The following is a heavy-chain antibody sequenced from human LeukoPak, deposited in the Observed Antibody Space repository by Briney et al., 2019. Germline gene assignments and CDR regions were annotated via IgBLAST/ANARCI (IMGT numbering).Heavy chain of an antibody. CDR2: ISGSGGST. V-gene: IGHV3-23*01. CDR1: GFTFSSYA. D-gene: IGHD3-22*01. J-gene: IGHJ2*01. Sequence: PGRSLRLSCAASGFTFSSYAMSWVRQAPGKGLEWVSAISGSGGSTYYADSVKGRFTISRDNSKNTLYLQMNSLRAEDTAVYYCAKDGYYYDSSGYYMMYFDLWGRGTLVTVSS. CDR3: AKDGYYYDSSGYYMMYFDL.